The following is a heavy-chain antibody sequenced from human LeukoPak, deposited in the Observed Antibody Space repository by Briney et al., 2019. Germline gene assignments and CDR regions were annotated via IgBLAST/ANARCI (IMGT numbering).Heavy chain of an antibody. D-gene: IGHD2-15*01. J-gene: IGHJ4*02. V-gene: IGHV1-8*01. CDR3: ARVGLSGSCFDY. Sequence: ASVKVSCKASGYTFTSYDIYWVRQATGQGLEWMGWMNPNSGNTGYAQKFQGRVTMTRNTSISTAYMELSSLRSEDTAVYYCARVGLSGSCFDYWGQGTLVTVSS. CDR1: GYTFTSYD. CDR2: MNPNSGNT.